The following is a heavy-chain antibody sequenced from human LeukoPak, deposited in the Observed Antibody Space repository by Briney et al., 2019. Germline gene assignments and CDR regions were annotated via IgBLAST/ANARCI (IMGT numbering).Heavy chain of an antibody. J-gene: IGHJ4*02. CDR3: AKGGFGRPFDY. Sequence: GGTLSLSCAASGFTFSNYAMSWVRQAPGKGLEWVSVISGSGGSTYYVDSVQGRFTISRDNSKNTLFLQMDSLRAEDTAVYYCAKGGFGRPFDYWGQGTLVTVSS. V-gene: IGHV3-23*01. CDR2: ISGSGGST. CDR1: GFTFSNYA. D-gene: IGHD3-10*01.